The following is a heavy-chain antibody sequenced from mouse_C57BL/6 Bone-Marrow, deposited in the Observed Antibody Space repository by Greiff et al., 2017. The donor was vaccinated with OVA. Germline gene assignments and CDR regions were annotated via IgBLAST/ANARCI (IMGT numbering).Heavy chain of an antibody. CDR3: ASYNDGYYYFDY. CDR1: GYTFTSYG. CDR2: IYPRSGNT. Sequence: VQLQQSGAELARPGASVKLSCKASGYTFTSYGISWVKQRTGQGLEWIGEIYPRSGNTYYNEKFKGKATLTADKSSSTAYMELRSLTSEDSAVYFCASYNDGYYYFDYWGQGTTLTVSS. V-gene: IGHV1-81*01. D-gene: IGHD2-3*01. J-gene: IGHJ2*01.